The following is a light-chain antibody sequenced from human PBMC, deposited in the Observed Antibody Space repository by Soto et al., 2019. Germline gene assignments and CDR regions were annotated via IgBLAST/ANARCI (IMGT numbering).Light chain of an antibody. CDR3: QQYGSSPPT. V-gene: IGKV1-39*01. Sequence: DIQMTQSPSSLSASLGDRVTITCRASQSISSYLNWYQQKPGKAPKLLIYAASSLQSGVPSRFSGSGSGTDFTLTISRLEPEDFAVYYCQQYGSSPPTFGQGTKVDI. CDR2: AAS. CDR1: QSISSY. J-gene: IGKJ1*01.